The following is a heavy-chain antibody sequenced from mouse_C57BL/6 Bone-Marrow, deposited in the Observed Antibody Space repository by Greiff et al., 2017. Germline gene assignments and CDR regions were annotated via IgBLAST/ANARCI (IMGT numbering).Heavy chain of an antibody. D-gene: IGHD2-12*01. V-gene: IGHV1-69*01. Sequence: QVQLQQPGAELVMPGASVKLSCKASGYTFTSYWMHWVKQRPGQGLEWIGEIDPSDSYTNYNQQFKGKSTLTVDKSSSTAYMQLSSLTSEDSAVYYCARSGYYTYWYFDVWGTGTTVTGSS. CDR3: ARSGYYTYWYFDV. CDR1: GYTFTSYW. J-gene: IGHJ1*03. CDR2: IDPSDSYT.